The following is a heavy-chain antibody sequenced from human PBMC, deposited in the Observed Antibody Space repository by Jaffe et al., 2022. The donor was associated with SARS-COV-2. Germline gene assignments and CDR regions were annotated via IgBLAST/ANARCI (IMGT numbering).Heavy chain of an antibody. Sequence: EVQLVESGGGLVMPGGSLRLFCAASGFTFSNAWMAWVRQVPGKGLEYVGRSKSKIDGGTTDYAAPVKGRFTISRDDSKNTLYLQMNSLKTEDTAVYYCTTGSVRYFGWWGFDYWGQGTLVVVSS. CDR3: TTGSVRYFGWWGFDY. J-gene: IGHJ4*02. CDR1: GFTFSNAW. V-gene: IGHV3-15*01. CDR2: SKSKIDGGTT. D-gene: IGHD3-9*01.